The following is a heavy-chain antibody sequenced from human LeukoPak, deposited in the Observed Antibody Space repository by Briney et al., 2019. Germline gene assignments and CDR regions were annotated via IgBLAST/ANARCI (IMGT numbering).Heavy chain of an antibody. Sequence: PSETLSLTCAVYGGSFSGYYWSWIRQPPGRGLEWIGEINHSGSTNYNPSLKSRVTISVDTSKNQFSLKLSSVTAADTAVYYCARSALGIAVAGTKAGWFDPWGQGTLVTVSS. D-gene: IGHD6-19*01. CDR3: ARSALGIAVAGTKAGWFDP. CDR1: GGSFSGYY. J-gene: IGHJ5*02. CDR2: INHSGST. V-gene: IGHV4-34*01.